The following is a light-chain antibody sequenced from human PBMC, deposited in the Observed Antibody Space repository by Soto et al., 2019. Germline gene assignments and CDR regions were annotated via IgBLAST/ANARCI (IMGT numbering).Light chain of an antibody. Sequence: EIVLTQSPGTLSLSPGQRATLSCRASESISRDYLAWYQQRLGQAPRLLIYGASSGATGIPDRFSGSGSGTDFTLTITSLQSEDFAVYYCQQYNNWWTFGQGTKV. V-gene: IGKV3-20*01. CDR1: ESISRDY. CDR2: GAS. CDR3: QQYNNWWT. J-gene: IGKJ1*01.